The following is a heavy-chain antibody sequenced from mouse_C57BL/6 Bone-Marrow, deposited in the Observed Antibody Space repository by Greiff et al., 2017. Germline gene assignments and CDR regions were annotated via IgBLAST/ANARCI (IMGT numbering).Heavy chain of an antibody. CDR1: GFNIKDYY. D-gene: IGHD1-1*01. CDR2: IDTEDGET. V-gene: IGHV14-2*01. Sequence: VQLQQSGAELVKPGASVKLSCTASGFNIKDYYMHWVKQRTEQGLEWSGRIDTEDGETKYAPKVQGKATITAEPASHTAYLQLSSLTSEDTAVYYCARSSYYGSSYWGQGTTLTVAS. J-gene: IGHJ2*01. CDR3: ARSSYYGSSY.